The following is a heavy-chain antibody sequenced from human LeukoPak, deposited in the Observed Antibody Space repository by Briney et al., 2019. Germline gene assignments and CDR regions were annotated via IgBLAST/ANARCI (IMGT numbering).Heavy chain of an antibody. V-gene: IGHV3-15*07. J-gene: IGHJ3*02. CDR2: IKSKTDGGTT. CDR3: TTEDDSSGYYYPDAFDI. CDR1: GFTFSNAW. Sequence: PGGSLRLSCAASGFTFSNAWMSWVRQAPGKGLEWVGRIKSKTDGGTTDYAAPVKGRFTISRDDSKNTLYLQMNSLKTEDTAVYYCTTEDDSSGYYYPDAFDIWGQGTMVTVSS. D-gene: IGHD3-22*01.